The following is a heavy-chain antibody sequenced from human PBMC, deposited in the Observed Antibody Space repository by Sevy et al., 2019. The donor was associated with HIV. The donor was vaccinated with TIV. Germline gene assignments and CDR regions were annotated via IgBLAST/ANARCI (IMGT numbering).Heavy chain of an antibody. Sequence: ASVKVSCKASGYTFTSYGITWVRQVPGQGLEWMGWISTYNGNTNYAQDLQGRVTLTTDTSTSTAYMELKGLGSDDTAVYYCAKEGGTAVAGTKTFDYWGQGTLVTVSS. CDR2: ISTYNGNT. D-gene: IGHD6-19*01. J-gene: IGHJ4*02. CDR3: AKEGGTAVAGTKTFDY. CDR1: GYTFTSYG. V-gene: IGHV1-18*01.